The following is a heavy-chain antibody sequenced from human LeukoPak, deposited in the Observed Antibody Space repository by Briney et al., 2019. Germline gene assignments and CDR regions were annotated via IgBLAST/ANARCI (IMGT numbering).Heavy chain of an antibody. CDR3: AKDRTPYGDPSYYFDY. Sequence: GGSLRLSCAASGFTFSSYGMHWVRQAPGKGLEWVAVISYDGSNKYYADSVKGRFTISRDNSKNTLYLRMNSLRAEDTAVYYCAKDRTPYGDPSYYFDYWGQGTLVSVSS. CDR2: ISYDGSNK. CDR1: GFTFSSYG. J-gene: IGHJ4*02. D-gene: IGHD4-17*01. V-gene: IGHV3-30*18.